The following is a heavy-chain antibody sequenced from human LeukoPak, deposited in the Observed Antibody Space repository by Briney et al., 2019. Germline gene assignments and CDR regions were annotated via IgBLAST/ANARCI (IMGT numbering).Heavy chain of an antibody. Sequence: GASVKVSCKASGYTFTSYGISWVRQAPGQGLEWMGWISAYNGNTNYAQKLQGRVTMTTDTSTSTAYMELRSLRSDDTAVYYCARDRYRFFSSPALTPDYWGQGTLVTVSS. D-gene: IGHD3-3*01. V-gene: IGHV1-18*01. CDR3: ARDRYRFFSSPALTPDY. CDR2: ISAYNGNT. CDR1: GYTFTSYG. J-gene: IGHJ4*02.